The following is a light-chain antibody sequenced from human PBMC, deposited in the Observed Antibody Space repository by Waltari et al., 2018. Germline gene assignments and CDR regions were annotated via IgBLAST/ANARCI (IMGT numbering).Light chain of an antibody. V-gene: IGKV3-20*01. CDR3: QQYGSLPYT. J-gene: IGKJ2*01. CDR1: HSVSSSY. Sequence: EIVLTQSPGTLSRSPGERATLSCRASHSVSSSYLAWYQQKPGQAPRLLRYGASNRATGIPDRFSGSASGTDFTLTISSLESEDFAVYHCQQYGSLPYTFGQGTKLEIK. CDR2: GAS.